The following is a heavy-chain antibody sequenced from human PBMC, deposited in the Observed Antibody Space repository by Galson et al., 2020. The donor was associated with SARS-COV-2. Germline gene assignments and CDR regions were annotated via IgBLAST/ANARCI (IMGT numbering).Heavy chain of an antibody. D-gene: IGHD3-10*01. V-gene: IGHV3-30*02. J-gene: IGHJ4*02. CDR2: IRYDGSNK. CDR1: GFTFSSYG. Sequence: GGSLRLSCAASGFTFSSYGMHWVRQAPGKGLEWVAFIRYDGSNKYYADSVKGRFTISRDNSKNTLYLQMNSLRAEDTAVYYCAKPHYYGSGSYYNYWGQGTLVTVSS. CDR3: AKPHYYGSGSYYNY.